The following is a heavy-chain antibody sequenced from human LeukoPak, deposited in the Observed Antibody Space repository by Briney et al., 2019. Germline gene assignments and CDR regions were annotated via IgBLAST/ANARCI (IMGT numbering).Heavy chain of an antibody. Sequence: GASVKISCKTSGYNFVNYGVSWVRQAPGQGLEWMGWIGAVNGDANSAHKFRGRLSMTMDTSTSTAYMELRSLRSDDTALYFCARDYKSSCSGATCLYFDYWGQGTLVTVSS. CDR3: ARDYKSSCSGATCLYFDY. J-gene: IGHJ4*02. V-gene: IGHV1-18*01. CDR1: GYNFVNYG. D-gene: IGHD2-15*01. CDR2: IGAVNGDA.